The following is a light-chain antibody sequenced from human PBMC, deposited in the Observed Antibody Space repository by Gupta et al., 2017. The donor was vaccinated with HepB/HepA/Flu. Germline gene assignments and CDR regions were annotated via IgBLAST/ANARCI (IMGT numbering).Light chain of an antibody. CDR2: KVS. CDR3: RQCTYWLT. Sequence: VVLTQSPLSLSVTLGLPASISCRSSQSLVDSAGNTFLHWFQQSPGQSPRRLIYKVSTRDPGVPDRFSSSGSGTDFTLKISSVEAEDVGIYYCRQCTYWLTFGQGTRLEIK. V-gene: IGKV2-30*01. J-gene: IGKJ5*01. CDR1: QSLVDSAGNTF.